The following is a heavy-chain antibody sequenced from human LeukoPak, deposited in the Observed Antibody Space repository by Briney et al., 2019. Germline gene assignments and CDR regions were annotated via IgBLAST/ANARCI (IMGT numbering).Heavy chain of an antibody. CDR3: AKTGSWSSAFDI. V-gene: IGHV3-23*01. CDR1: GFTFSSYA. CDR2: IRGSGGST. D-gene: IGHD6-13*01. Sequence: EGSLRLSCAASGFTFSSYAMSWVRQAPGKGLEWVSAIRGSGGSTYYVDSVKGRFTISRDNSKNTLYLQMNSLRAEDTAVYYCAKTGSWSSAFDIWGQGTMVTVSS. J-gene: IGHJ3*02.